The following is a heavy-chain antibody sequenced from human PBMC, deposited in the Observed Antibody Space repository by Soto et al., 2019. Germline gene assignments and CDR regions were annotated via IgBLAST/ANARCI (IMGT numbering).Heavy chain of an antibody. CDR2: IYYSGST. CDR1: GGSIRRYY. D-gene: IGHD5-12*01. J-gene: IGHJ6*03. Sequence: SETLFLTCTGSGGSIRRYYWSWIRQPPGKGLEWIGYIYYSGSTNYNPSLKSRVTISVDTSKNQFSLKLSSVTAADTAVYYCARQGGGYSGYDLYYYYYMDVWGKGTTVTVSS. CDR3: ARQGGGYSGYDLYYYYYMDV. V-gene: IGHV4-59*08.